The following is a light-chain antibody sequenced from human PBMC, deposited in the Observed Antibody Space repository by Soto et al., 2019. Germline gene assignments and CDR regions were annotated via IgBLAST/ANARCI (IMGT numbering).Light chain of an antibody. Sequence: IGLTQSPGTLSLSPGEGATLSCRASQSVSRNYLAWYQQKPGQAPRLLIYTASRRATGIPDRFSGSGSGTDFTLTISRLEPEDSAVYYCQQYSRAPITFGQGTRLEIK. CDR3: QQYSRAPIT. V-gene: IGKV3-20*01. CDR1: QSVSRNY. CDR2: TAS. J-gene: IGKJ5*01.